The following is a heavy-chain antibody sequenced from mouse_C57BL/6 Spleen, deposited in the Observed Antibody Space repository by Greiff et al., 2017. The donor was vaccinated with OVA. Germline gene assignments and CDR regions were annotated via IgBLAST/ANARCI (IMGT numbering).Heavy chain of an antibody. Sequence: VQLQHSGAELVRPGTSVKVSCKASGYAFTNYLIEWVKQRPGQGLEWIGVINPGSGGTNYNEKFKGKATLTADKSSSTAYMQLSSLTSEDSAVYFCARGGDDGYPAWFAYWGQGTLVTVSA. CDR2: INPGSGGT. V-gene: IGHV1-54*01. D-gene: IGHD2-3*01. CDR1: GYAFTNYL. J-gene: IGHJ3*01. CDR3: ARGGDDGYPAWFAY.